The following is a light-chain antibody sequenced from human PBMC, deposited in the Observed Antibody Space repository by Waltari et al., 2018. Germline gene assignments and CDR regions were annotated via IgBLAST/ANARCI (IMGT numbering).Light chain of an antibody. CDR2: TAS. CDR3: LQHNTYPWT. Sequence: DIQMTQSPSSLSASVGDRVTFTCRASQGIRNDLGWYQQKPGKRPKRLVYTASPWQSWVPSRFGGTVSGTEFTLTISSLQPEDFATYYCLQHNTYPWTFGQGTKVEVK. V-gene: IGKV1-17*01. J-gene: IGKJ1*01. CDR1: QGIRND.